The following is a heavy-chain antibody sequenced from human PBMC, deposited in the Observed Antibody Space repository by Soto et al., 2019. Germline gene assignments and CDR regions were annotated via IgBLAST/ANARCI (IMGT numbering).Heavy chain of an antibody. Sequence: GESLKISCKGSGYSFTSYWIGWVRQMPGKXLEWMGIVYPGDSDTRYSPAFQGQVTISADKSISTAYLQWSSLKASDTAMYYCARGGYYDSSGYYYLNGMDVWGQGTTVTVSS. D-gene: IGHD3-22*01. CDR3: ARGGYYDSSGYYYLNGMDV. J-gene: IGHJ6*02. V-gene: IGHV5-51*01. CDR2: VYPGDSDT. CDR1: GYSFTSYW.